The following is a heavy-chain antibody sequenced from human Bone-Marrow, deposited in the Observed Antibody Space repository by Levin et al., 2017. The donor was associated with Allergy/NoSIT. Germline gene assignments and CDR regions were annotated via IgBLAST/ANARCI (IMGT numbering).Heavy chain of an antibody. CDR1: GFSLTTAGVA. Sequence: SGPTLVKPTQTLTLTCTFSGFSLTTAGVAVAWIRQPPGKALEWLALIYGDDDKRFSPSLKRRLTISKDTSNSQVVLTMTNMDPMDAGTSFCAHRLLLPVGDKYYFYGLDVWGQGAAVTVS. J-gene: IGHJ6*02. V-gene: IGHV2-5*02. CDR2: IYGDDDK. D-gene: IGHD2-21*01. CDR3: AHRLLLPVGDKYYFYGLDV.